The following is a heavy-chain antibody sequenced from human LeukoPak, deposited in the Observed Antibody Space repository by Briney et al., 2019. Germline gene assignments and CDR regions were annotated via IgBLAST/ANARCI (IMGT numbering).Heavy chain of an antibody. J-gene: IGHJ4*02. CDR1: GGSISSYY. D-gene: IGHD3-10*01. V-gene: IGHV4-4*07. CDR3: AREMRDLWFGESGRYFDY. Sequence: SETLSLTCTVSGGSISSYYWGWIRQPAGKGLEWIGRIYTSGSTNYNPSLKSRVTMSVDTSKNQFSLKLSSVTAADTAVYYCAREMRDLWFGESGRYFDYWGQGTLVTVSS. CDR2: IYTSGST.